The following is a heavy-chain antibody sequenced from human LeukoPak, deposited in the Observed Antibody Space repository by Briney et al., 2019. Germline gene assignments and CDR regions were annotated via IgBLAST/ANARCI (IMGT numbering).Heavy chain of an antibody. CDR2: ISSSGSPI. D-gene: IGHD2-8*01. V-gene: IGHV3-11*04. CDR3: ARGTFALIEVVDY. J-gene: IGHJ4*02. Sequence: PGGSLRLSCAAPGFTFSDYYMSWIRPAPGKGLEWVSFISSSGSPIYYAESVKGRFTISRDNAKNSLYLQMNSLRAEDAAVYYCARGTFALIEVVDYWGQGTVVTVSS. CDR1: GFTFSDYY.